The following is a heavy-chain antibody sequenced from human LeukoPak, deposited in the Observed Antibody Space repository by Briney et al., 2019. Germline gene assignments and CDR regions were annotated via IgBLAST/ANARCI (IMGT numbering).Heavy chain of an antibody. CDR2: ISASGGST. J-gene: IGHJ2*01. CDR1: GCTFSSSA. D-gene: IGHD6-13*01. CDR3: ARGSSNWSNWYFDL. V-gene: IGHV3-23*01. Sequence: ARSLRLSCAASGCTFSSSAMSWVRQAPGKGQERFSAISASGGSTYYADSVKGRFTISRDNAKNTLFLQMNSLRAEDTAVYFCARGSSNWSNWYFDLWGRGTLVTVSS.